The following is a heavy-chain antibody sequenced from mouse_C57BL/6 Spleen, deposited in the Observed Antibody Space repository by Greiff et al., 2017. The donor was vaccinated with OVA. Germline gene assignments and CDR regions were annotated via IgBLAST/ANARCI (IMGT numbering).Heavy chain of an antibody. CDR2: IDPSDSYT. D-gene: IGHD2-3*01. CDR1: GYTFTSYW. Sequence: VQLQQPGAELVMPGASVKLSCKASGYTFTSYWMHWVKQRPGQGLEWIGEIDPSDSYTNYNQKFKGKSTLTVDKSSSTAYMQLSSLTSEDSAVYYCARRTDGYTLDYWGQGTTLTVSS. V-gene: IGHV1-69*01. J-gene: IGHJ2*01. CDR3: ARRTDGYTLDY.